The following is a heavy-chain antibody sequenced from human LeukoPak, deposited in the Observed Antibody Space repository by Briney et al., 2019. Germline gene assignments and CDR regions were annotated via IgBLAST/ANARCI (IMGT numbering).Heavy chain of an antibody. V-gene: IGHV3-21*01. D-gene: IGHD3-22*01. CDR1: GFTFSSYS. CDR3: ARGEPCYYDSSGYPEPDFDY. J-gene: IGHJ4*02. Sequence: PGGSLRLSCAASGFTFSSYSMNWVRQAPGKGLEWVSSISSSSSYIYYADSVKGRFTISRDNAKNSLYLQMNSLRAEDAAVYYCARGEPCYYDSSGYPEPDFDYWGQGTLVTVSS. CDR2: ISSSSSYI.